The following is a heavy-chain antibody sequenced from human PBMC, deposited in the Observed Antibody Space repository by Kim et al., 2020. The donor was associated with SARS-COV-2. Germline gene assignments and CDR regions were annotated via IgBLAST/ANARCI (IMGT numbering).Heavy chain of an antibody. V-gene: IGHV4-39*01. CDR1: GGSISSSSYY. J-gene: IGHJ4*03. Sequence: SETLSLTCTVSGGSISSSSYYWGWIRQPPGKGLEWIGSIYYSGSTYYNPSLKSRVTISVDTSKNQFSLKLSSVTAADTAEYYCARHLRGGIAGAGGCYF. CDR3: ARHLRGGIAGAGGCYF. D-gene: IGHD6-19*01. CDR2: IYYSGST.